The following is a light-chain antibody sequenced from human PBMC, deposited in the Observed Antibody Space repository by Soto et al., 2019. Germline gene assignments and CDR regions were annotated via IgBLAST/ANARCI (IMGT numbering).Light chain of an antibody. Sequence: DIHLTQSPSFLSASVGDRVTITCRASQGISNYLAWYQHKPGKVPRLLIYAASTLQSGVPARFSGSGSGTDFTLTISSLQPEDVATYYCQKYNSAPLTFGGGTKVDIK. CDR1: QGISNY. V-gene: IGKV1-27*01. CDR2: AAS. CDR3: QKYNSAPLT. J-gene: IGKJ4*01.